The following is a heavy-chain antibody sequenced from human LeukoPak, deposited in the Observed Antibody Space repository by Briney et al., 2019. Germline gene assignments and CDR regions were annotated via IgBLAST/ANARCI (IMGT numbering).Heavy chain of an antibody. J-gene: IGHJ4*02. CDR3: AREQKLAFFDY. CDR1: RYIFTDYY. D-gene: IGHD6-13*01. Sequence: ASVKVSCKASRYIFTDYYIHWVRQAPGQGLEWMGWINPNSGGTNYAQKFQGRVTMTRDTSISTAYMELSRLRSDDTAVYYCAREQKLAFFDYWGQGPLVTVSS. CDR2: INPNSGGT. V-gene: IGHV1-2*02.